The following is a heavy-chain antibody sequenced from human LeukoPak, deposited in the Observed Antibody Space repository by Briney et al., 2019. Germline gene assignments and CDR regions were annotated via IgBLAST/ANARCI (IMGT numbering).Heavy chain of an antibody. D-gene: IGHD6-13*01. CDR2: IVVGSSNT. V-gene: IGHV1-58*02. Sequence: SVTVSCKASGFTFTSSAMQWVRQARGQRLEWIGWIVVGSSNTNYAQKFQERVTITWDMSTSTAYMELSGLRSEDTAVYYCAATIAADTVYYGMDVWGQGTTVTVSS. J-gene: IGHJ6*02. CDR1: GFTFTSSA. CDR3: AATIAADTVYYGMDV.